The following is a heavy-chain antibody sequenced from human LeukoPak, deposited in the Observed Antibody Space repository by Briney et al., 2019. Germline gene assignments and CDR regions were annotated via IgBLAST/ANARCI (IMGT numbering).Heavy chain of an antibody. Sequence: GGSLRLSCAASGFTFSSYAMSWVRQAPGKGLEWVSAISGSGGSTYYADSVKGRFTISRDNSKNTLYLQMNSLRAEDTAVYYCAKLVGFIMIGSHFDYWGQGTLFTVSS. D-gene: IGHD3-22*01. CDR2: ISGSGGST. V-gene: IGHV3-23*01. J-gene: IGHJ4*02. CDR3: AKLVGFIMIGSHFDY. CDR1: GFTFSSYA.